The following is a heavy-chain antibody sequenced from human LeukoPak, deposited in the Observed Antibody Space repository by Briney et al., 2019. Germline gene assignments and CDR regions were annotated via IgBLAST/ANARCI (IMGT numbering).Heavy chain of an antibody. Sequence: GGSLRLSCAASGFTFSSYYMSWVRQAPDMGLEWVSVLYNGGTTYYADSVKGRFTISRDNSKNTLYLQMNSLRAEDTAVYYCAKKRVEGYFDYWGQGTLVTVSS. CDR3: AKKRVEGYFDY. J-gene: IGHJ4*02. V-gene: IGHV3-53*01. D-gene: IGHD1-1*01. CDR1: GFTFSSYY. CDR2: LYNGGTT.